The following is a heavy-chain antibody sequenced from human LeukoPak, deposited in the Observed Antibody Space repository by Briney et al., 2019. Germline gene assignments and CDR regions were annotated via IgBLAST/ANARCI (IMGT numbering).Heavy chain of an antibody. CDR1: GFTFSNYN. Sequence: GGSLRLSCAASGFTFSNYNMNWVRQAPGRGLEWISYITSSISTKYYADSVKGRFTISRDNAKNSLYLQMNSLRDEDTAVYYCASLEMATIGWGQGTLVTVSS. V-gene: IGHV3-48*02. CDR2: ITSSISTK. D-gene: IGHD5-24*01. J-gene: IGHJ4*02. CDR3: ASLEMATIG.